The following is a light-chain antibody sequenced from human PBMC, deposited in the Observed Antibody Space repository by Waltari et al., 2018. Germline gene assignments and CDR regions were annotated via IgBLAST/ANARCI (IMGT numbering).Light chain of an antibody. V-gene: IGKV4-1*01. CDR3: QQYYSTPRT. J-gene: IGKJ1*01. CDR2: WAS. Sequence: DNAMTQAPHSLAVSPGDTATRTGPSSPSVLYSSTNKNYLVWYHQKPGQPPKLLIYWASTRESGVPARFSGSGSGTDFTLTISSLQAEDVAVYYCQQYYSTPRTFGQGTKVEIK. CDR1: PSVLYSSTNKNY.